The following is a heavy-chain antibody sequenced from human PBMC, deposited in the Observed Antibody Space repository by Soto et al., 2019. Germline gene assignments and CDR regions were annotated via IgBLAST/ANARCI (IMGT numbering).Heavy chain of an antibody. D-gene: IGHD3-3*01. Sequence: QVQLVESGGGAVQPGRSLRLSCAASGFTFSNYGMHWVRHAPGKGLEWVAVISDDGRNKYYVDSVKGRFTISRDNSKNTLYLQMNSLGGDDTAVFYCAKDLNAFGSGLDYWGQGTLVTVSS. J-gene: IGHJ4*02. CDR1: GFTFSNYG. V-gene: IGHV3-30*18. CDR2: ISDDGRNK. CDR3: AKDLNAFGSGLDY.